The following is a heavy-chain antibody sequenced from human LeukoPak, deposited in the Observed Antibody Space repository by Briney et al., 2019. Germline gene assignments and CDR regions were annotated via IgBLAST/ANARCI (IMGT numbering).Heavy chain of an antibody. Sequence: GRSLRLSCAASGFTFSSYWMHWVRQGPGKGLEWVSRINMDGTTISYADSVKGRFTISRDNAKNSLYLQMNSLRAEDTAVYYCARDLMAAAGTIAGNFDYWGQGTLVTVSS. CDR3: ARDLMAAAGTIAGNFDY. D-gene: IGHD6-13*01. V-gene: IGHV3-74*01. J-gene: IGHJ4*02. CDR1: GFTFSSYW. CDR2: INMDGTTI.